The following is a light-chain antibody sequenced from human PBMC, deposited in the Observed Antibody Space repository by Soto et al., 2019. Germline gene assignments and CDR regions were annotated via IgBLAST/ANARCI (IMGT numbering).Light chain of an antibody. V-gene: IGLV1-44*01. CDR3: AAWDDSLKAVV. CDR2: SNN. Sequence: QPVLTQPPSASGTPGQRVTISCSGSNSNIGSNTVNWYQQLPGTAPKLLIYSNNQRPSGVPDRFSGSKSGTSGSLAISGLQSEDEADYYCAAWDDSLKAVVFGGGTKVTVL. J-gene: IGLJ2*01. CDR1: NSNIGSNT.